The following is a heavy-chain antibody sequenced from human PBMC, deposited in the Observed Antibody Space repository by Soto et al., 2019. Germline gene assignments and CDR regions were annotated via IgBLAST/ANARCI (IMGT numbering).Heavy chain of an antibody. CDR2: ILVGGST. J-gene: IGHJ3*02. V-gene: IGHV3-23*01. Sequence: EVQVLESGGGLVQPGGSLRLSCAASGFTCSSYDMSWVRQAPGKGLEWVSTILVGGSTHYPDSVKGRFTISRDNSKNTVFLQMNSLTAGDTAVYYCAKATATGGGAFDICGQGTVVTGSS. D-gene: IGHD2-8*02. CDR3: AKATATGGGAFDI. CDR1: GFTCSSYD.